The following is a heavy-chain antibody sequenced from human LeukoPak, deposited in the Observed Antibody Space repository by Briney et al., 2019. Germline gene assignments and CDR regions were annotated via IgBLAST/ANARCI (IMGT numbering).Heavy chain of an antibody. CDR2: ISSGSSTI. V-gene: IGHV3-48*01. CDR1: GFTFGTYS. J-gene: IGHJ5*02. CDR3: ARDGPFDP. Sequence: GGSLRLSCAASGFTFGTYSMNWVRQAPGKGLEWVSYISSGSSTIYYADSVKGRFTISRDNAKNSLYLQMNSLRAEDTAVYYCARDGPFDPWGQGTLVTVSS.